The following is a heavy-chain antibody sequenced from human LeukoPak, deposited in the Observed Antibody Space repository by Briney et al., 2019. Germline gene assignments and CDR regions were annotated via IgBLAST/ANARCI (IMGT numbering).Heavy chain of an antibody. Sequence: PGGSLRLSCTASGFTFGDYAMSWFRQPPGKGLEWIGYIYQSGATSYNPSLRSRVTISIDMSKNQISLKLGSVTAADTAVYYCARHRFGSTRFDPWGQGTLVTVSS. J-gene: IGHJ5*02. CDR1: GFTFGDYA. V-gene: IGHV4-59*08. CDR3: ARHRFGSTRFDP. D-gene: IGHD3-16*01. CDR2: IYQSGAT.